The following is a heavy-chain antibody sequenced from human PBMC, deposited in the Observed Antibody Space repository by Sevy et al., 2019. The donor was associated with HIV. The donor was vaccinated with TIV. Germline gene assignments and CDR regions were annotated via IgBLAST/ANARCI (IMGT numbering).Heavy chain of an antibody. Sequence: SETLSLTCTISGGSISSYYWSWIRQPPGKGLEWIGYIYYSGSTNYNPSLKSRVTISVDTSKNQFSLKLSSVTAADTAVYYCARGSYSSSWYYFDYWGQGTLVTVSS. CDR2: IYYSGST. V-gene: IGHV4-59*01. CDR1: GGSISSYY. D-gene: IGHD6-13*01. J-gene: IGHJ4*02. CDR3: ARGSYSSSWYYFDY.